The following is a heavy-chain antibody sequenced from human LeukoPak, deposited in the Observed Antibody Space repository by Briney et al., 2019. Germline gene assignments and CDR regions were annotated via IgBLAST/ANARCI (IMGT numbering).Heavy chain of an antibody. J-gene: IGHJ5*02. D-gene: IGHD1-1*01. V-gene: IGHV3-48*03. CDR1: GFTFSSYE. CDR3: AREVPYNWNRNNWFDP. CDR2: ISSSGSTI. Sequence: PGGSLRLSCAASGFTFSSYEMNWVRQAPGKGLEWVSYISSSGSTIYYADSVKGRFTISRDNAKNSLYLQMNSLRAEDTALYHCAREVPYNWNRNNWFDPWGQGTLVTVSS.